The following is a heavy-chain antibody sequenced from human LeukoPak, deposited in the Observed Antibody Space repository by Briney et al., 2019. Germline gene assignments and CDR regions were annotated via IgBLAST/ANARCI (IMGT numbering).Heavy chain of an antibody. CDR2: IRYDGTNK. V-gene: IGHV3-30*02. J-gene: IGHJ4*02. CDR3: AKDLVSSGCFDY. D-gene: IGHD6-19*01. CDR1: GFTFSSYG. Sequence: GGSLRLSCAASGFTFSSYGMHWVRQAKGKGLEWVAFIRYDGTNKYYADSVKGRFTISRDTSKNTLYLQMNSLRTEDTAVYYCAKDLVSSGCFDYWGQGTLVTVSS.